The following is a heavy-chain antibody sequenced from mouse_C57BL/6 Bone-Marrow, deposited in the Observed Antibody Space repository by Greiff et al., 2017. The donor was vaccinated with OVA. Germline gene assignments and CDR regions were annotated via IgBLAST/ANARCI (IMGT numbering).Heavy chain of an antibody. CDR3: ASPGGEYRRGFAY. D-gene: IGHD5-1*01. CDR1: GFTIKDYY. Sequence: VQLQQSGAELVKPGASVKLSCTASGFTIKDYYMHWVKQRTEQGLEWIGRIDPEAGDTKYAPKFQGKATITADTSSNTAYLQLSSLTAEDTAVYYVASPGGEYRRGFAYWGQGTLVTVAA. J-gene: IGHJ3*01. V-gene: IGHV14-2*01. CDR2: IDPEAGDT.